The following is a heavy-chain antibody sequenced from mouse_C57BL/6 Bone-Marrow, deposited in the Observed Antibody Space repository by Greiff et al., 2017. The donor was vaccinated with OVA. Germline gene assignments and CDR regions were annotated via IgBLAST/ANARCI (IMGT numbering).Heavy chain of an antibody. CDR3: ARRRWDAMDY. V-gene: IGHV1-61*01. CDR2: IYPSDSET. CDR1: GYTFTSYW. Sequence: QVQLQQPGAELVRPGSSVKLSCKASGYTFTSYWMDWVKQRPGQGLEWIGNIYPSDSETHYNQKFKDKATLTVDKSSSTAYMQLSSLTSEDSAVYYCARRRWDAMDYWGQGTSGTVSS. D-gene: IGHD1-1*02. J-gene: IGHJ4*01.